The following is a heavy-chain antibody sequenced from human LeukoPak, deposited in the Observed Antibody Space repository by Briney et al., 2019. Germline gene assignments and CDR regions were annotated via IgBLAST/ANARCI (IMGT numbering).Heavy chain of an antibody. D-gene: IGHD1-26*01. V-gene: IGHV1-18*01. CDR2: ISAYNGNT. Sequence: ASVKVSCKSSVYTFTSYGISWVRPAPGQGLEWMGWISAYNGNTNYAQKLQGRVTMTTDTSTSTAYMELRSLRSDDTAVYYCAGVQVGATDYWGQGTLVTVSS. J-gene: IGHJ4*02. CDR3: AGVQVGATDY. CDR1: VYTFTSYG.